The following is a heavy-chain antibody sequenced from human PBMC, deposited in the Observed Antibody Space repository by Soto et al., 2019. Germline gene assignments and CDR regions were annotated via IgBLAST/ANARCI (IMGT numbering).Heavy chain of an antibody. V-gene: IGHV4-59*01. J-gene: IGHJ6*03. CDR3: ARDSSIYSYGYRGGLRLDYYYYMDV. Sequence: PSETLSLTCTVSGGYISSYYGSWIRQPPGKGLEWIGYIYYSGSTNYNPSLKSRVTISVDTSKNQFSLKLSSVTAADTAVYYCARDSSIYSYGYRGGLRLDYYYYMDVWGKGTTVTVSS. D-gene: IGHD5-18*01. CDR1: GGYISSYY. CDR2: IYYSGST.